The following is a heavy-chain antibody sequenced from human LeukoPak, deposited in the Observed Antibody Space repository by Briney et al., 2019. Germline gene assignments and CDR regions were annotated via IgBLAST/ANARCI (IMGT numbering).Heavy chain of an antibody. CDR2: FDPEDGET. D-gene: IGHD1-26*01. CDR3: ATTNVWDSGSYDAFDI. CDR1: GYTLTELS. Sequence: ASVKVSCKFSGYTLTELSMHWVRQGPGKGLEWMGGFDPEDGETIYAQKFQGRVTMTEDTSTDTAYMELSSLRSEDTAVYYCATTNVWDSGSYDAFDIWGQGTMVTVSS. V-gene: IGHV1-24*01. J-gene: IGHJ3*02.